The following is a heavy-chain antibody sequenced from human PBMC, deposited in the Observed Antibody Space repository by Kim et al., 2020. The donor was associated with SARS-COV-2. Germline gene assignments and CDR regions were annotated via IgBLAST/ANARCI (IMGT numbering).Heavy chain of an antibody. D-gene: IGHD2-15*01. CDR1: GGSFSGYY. CDR3: ARGVVVVAATGILDY. Sequence: SETLSLTCAVYGGSFSGYYWSWIRQPPGKGLEWIGEINHSGSTNYNPSLKSRVTISVHTSKNQFSLKLSSVTAADTAVYYCARGVVVVAATGILDYWGQGTLVTVSS. CDR2: INHSGST. J-gene: IGHJ4*02. V-gene: IGHV4-34*01.